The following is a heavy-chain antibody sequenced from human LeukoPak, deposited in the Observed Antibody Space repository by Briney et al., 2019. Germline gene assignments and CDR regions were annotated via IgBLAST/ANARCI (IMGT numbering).Heavy chain of an antibody. CDR3: ARDYYNGFGESNNWFDP. V-gene: IGHV1-18*01. Sequence: ASVKVSCKASGYTFTSYVISWVRQAPGQGLEWMGWISAYNGNTNYAQKLQGRVTMTTDTSTSTAYMELRSLRSDDTAVYYCARDYYNGFGESNNWFDPWGQGTLVTVSS. D-gene: IGHD3-10*01. CDR1: GYTFTSYV. CDR2: ISAYNGNT. J-gene: IGHJ5*02.